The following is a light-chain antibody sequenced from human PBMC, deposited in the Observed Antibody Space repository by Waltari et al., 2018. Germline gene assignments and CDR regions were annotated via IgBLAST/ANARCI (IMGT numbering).Light chain of an antibody. CDR1: QSVGKF. V-gene: IGKV3-11*01. Sequence: VLTQSPVTLSLSPGERATLSCRASQSVGKFLAWYQKKPGQAPRLLIHDASNRATGIPVTFSGSGSGTDFTLTISSVQPEDFALYFCQQRSDWPPSITFGQGTRLEI. J-gene: IGKJ5*01. CDR3: QQRSDWPPSIT. CDR2: DAS.